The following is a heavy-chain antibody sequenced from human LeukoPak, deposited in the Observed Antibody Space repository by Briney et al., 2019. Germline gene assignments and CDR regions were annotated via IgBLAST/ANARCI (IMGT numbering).Heavy chain of an antibody. J-gene: IGHJ3*02. D-gene: IGHD1-26*01. V-gene: IGHV3-7*01. CDR2: IKQDGSEK. CDR1: GFTFSSYW. CDR3: ARGGEWSGSAAFDI. Sequence: PGGSLRLSCAASGFTFSSYWMSWVRQAPGKGLEWVANIKQDGSEKYYVDSVKGRFTISRDNAKNSLYLQMNSLRAEDTAVYYCARGGEWSGSAAFDIWGQGTMVTVSS.